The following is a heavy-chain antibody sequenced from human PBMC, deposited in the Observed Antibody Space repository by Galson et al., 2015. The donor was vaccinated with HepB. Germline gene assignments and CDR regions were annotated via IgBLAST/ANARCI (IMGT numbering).Heavy chain of an antibody. J-gene: IGHJ4*02. V-gene: IGHV4-30-4*01. CDR1: GGSISSGDYH. Sequence: TLSLTCTVSGGSISSGDYHWSWIRQSPGKGLEWIGYIYYSGSTNYNPSLKSRVTISVDTSKTQFSLNLNSVTAADTAVYYCARGRRWLRAFDYWGQGTLVTVSS. CDR2: IYYSGST. D-gene: IGHD5-24*01. CDR3: ARGRRWLRAFDY.